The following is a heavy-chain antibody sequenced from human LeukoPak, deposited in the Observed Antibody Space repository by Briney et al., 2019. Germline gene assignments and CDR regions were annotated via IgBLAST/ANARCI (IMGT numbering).Heavy chain of an antibody. CDR2: ISSSSSYI. CDR1: GFTFSSYN. D-gene: IGHD3-16*02. J-gene: IGHJ4*02. V-gene: IGHV3-21*06. Sequence: GGSLRLSCAASGFTFSSYNMNWVRQAPGKGLEWVSSISSSSSYIYYADSVKGRFTMSRDTAKNTLYQQTSSLRAEDTAVYYCARGDDYVWGSYRYADYWGQGTLVTVSS. CDR3: ARGDDYVWGSYRYADY.